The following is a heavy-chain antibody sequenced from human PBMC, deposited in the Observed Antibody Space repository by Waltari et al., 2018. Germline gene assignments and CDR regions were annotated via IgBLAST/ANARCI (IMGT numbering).Heavy chain of an antibody. CDR3: ARTLYYYGSGSYFDY. D-gene: IGHD3-10*01. J-gene: IGHJ4*02. CDR1: GGSISSSNW. CDR2: IHHSGST. V-gene: IGHV4-4*02. Sequence: QVQLQESGPGLVKPSGTLSLTCAVSGGSISSSNWWSWVRQPPGKGLEWIGEIHHSGSTNYNPSLKSRVTISVDKSKNQFSLKLSSVTAADMAVYYCARTLYYYGSGSYFDYWGQGTLVTVSS.